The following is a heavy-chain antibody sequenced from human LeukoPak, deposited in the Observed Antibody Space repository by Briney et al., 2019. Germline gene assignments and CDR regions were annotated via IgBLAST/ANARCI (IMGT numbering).Heavy chain of an antibody. CDR2: ISAYNGDT. Sequence: ASVKVSCKASGYTFNTYGITWVRQAPGQGLEWMGWISAYNGDTHYAQKFQDRVTMTTDTSTSTAYMDLRSLGFDYTAVYCWAGHKGFLGYYDTSGYLQQWFDSWGQGTLVTVSS. J-gene: IGHJ5*01. D-gene: IGHD3-22*01. CDR1: GYTFNTYG. V-gene: IGHV1-18*04. CDR3: AGHKGFLGYYDTSGYLQQWFDS.